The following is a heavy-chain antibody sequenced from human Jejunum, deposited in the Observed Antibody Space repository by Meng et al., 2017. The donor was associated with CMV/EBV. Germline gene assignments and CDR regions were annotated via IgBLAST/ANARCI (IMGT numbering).Heavy chain of an antibody. CDR1: GGSINNYY. V-gene: IGHV4-4*07. CDR3: ARGPGASTREGFDY. D-gene: IGHD1-26*01. CDR2: FYSSDTY. Sequence: QGQLQRPGPELVQPSETLSLTRTVSGGSINNYYWSWIRQSAGKGLEWIGRFYSSDTYNYHPSLNSRVTMSLDTSKNQFSLNLRSVTAADTAIYYCARGPGASTREGFDYWGLGTLVTVSS. J-gene: IGHJ4*02.